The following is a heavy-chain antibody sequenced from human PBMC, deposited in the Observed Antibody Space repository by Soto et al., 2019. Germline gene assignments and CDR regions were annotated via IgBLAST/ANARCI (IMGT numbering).Heavy chain of an antibody. V-gene: IGHV1-69*13. CDR3: DRGIAAAGRGRWFDP. CDR1: GGTFSSDA. Sequence: SVKVSCKASGGTFSSDAISWVRQAPGQGLEWMGGIIPIFGTANYAQKFQGRVTITADESTSTAYMELSSLRSEDTAVYTCDRGIAAAGRGRWFDPWGQGTLVTVSS. D-gene: IGHD6-13*01. CDR2: IIPIFGTA. J-gene: IGHJ5*02.